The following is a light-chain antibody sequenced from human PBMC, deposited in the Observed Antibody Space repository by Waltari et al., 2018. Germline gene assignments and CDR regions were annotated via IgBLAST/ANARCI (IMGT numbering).Light chain of an antibody. Sequence: QSALTQPASVSGSPGPSITISCTGTSSDVGGYNYVSWYQQHPGKAPNLMIYEVSNRPSGVSNRFSGSKSGNTASLTISGLQAEDEADYSCSSYTSSSTWVFGGGTKLTVL. CDR3: SSYTSSSTWV. CDR1: SSDVGGYNY. J-gene: IGLJ3*02. CDR2: EVS. V-gene: IGLV2-14*01.